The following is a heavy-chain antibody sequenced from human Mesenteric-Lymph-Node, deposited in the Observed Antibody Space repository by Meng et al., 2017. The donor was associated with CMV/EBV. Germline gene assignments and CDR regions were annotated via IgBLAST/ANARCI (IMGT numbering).Heavy chain of an antibody. D-gene: IGHD2-2*01. V-gene: IGHV1-18*01. CDR3: ARGGDCSSTSCYGINYYYYYGMDV. CDR2: ISAYNGNT. Sequence: ISWVRQAPGQGLEWMGWISAYNGNTNYAQKLQGRVTMTTDTSTSTAYMELRSLRSDDTAVYYCARGGDCSSTSCYGINYYYYYGMDVWGQGTTVTVSS. J-gene: IGHJ6*02.